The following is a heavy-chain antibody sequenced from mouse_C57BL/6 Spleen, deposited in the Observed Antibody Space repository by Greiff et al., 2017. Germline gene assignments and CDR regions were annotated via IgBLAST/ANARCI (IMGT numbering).Heavy chain of an antibody. J-gene: IGHJ1*03. CDR3: TRDGGSDWYFDV. CDR1: GFTFSSYA. Sequence: EVMLVESGEGLVKPGGSLKLSCAASGFTFSSYAMSWVRQTPEKRLEWVAYISSGGDYIYYADTVKGRFTISRDNARNTLYLQMSSLKSEDTAMYYCTRDGGSDWYFDVWGTGTTVTVSS. CDR2: ISSGGDYI. V-gene: IGHV5-9-1*02. D-gene: IGHD2-3*01.